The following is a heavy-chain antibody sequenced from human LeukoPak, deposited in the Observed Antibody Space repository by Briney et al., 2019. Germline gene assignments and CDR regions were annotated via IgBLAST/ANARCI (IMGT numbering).Heavy chain of an antibody. CDR3: ARAQTYGDSRLLLDY. CDR1: GFTFSSYW. D-gene: IGHD4-17*01. J-gene: IGHJ4*02. V-gene: IGHV3-74*01. CDR2: INSDGSST. Sequence: GGSLRLSCAASGFTFSSYWMHWVRQAPGKGLVWVSRINSDGSSTSYADSVKGRFTISRDNAKNSQYLQMNSLSVEDTAFYCARAQTYGDSRLLLDYWGQGTLVTVSS.